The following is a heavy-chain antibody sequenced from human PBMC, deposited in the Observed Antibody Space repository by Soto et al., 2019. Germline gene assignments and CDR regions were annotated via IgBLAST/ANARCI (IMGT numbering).Heavy chain of an antibody. V-gene: IGHV3-30*18. D-gene: IGHD6-19*01. CDR3: AKEISPKAVTWYFEL. CDR2: VSYDGRVQ. CDR1: GFTFNNYG. Sequence: QVQLVESGGGVVQPGGSLSLSCAASGFTFNNYGMHWVRQAPGEGLEWVAVVSYDGRVQYYADSAKGRFTISRDNSKNTLYLQMNSLRDADTAVYYCAKEISPKAVTWYFELWGRVTLVTVSS. J-gene: IGHJ2*01.